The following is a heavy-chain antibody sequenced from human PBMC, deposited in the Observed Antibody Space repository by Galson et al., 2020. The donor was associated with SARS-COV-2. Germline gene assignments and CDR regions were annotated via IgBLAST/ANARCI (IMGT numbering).Heavy chain of an antibody. V-gene: IGHV4-59*01. CDR2: ISYTAST. D-gene: IGHD2-21*01. Sequence: SETLSLTCTVSGGSISYYYWSWIRQSPRKGLEWIGSISYTASTTYNPSLKSRVTMSLDTSKSQFSLKLSSVSAADTAVYYWARSAWGGENYYYYYMDVWGSGTTVTVSS. J-gene: IGHJ6*03. CDR1: GGSISYYY. CDR3: ARSAWGGENYYYYYMDV.